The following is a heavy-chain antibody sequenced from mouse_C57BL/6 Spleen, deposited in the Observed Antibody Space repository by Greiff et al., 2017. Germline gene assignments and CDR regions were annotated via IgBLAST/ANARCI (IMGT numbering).Heavy chain of an antibody. J-gene: IGHJ1*03. CDR1: GYSFTGYY. V-gene: IGHV1-42*01. D-gene: IGHD1-1*01. CDR3: ARRGGSSRYFDV. Sequence: EVKLQQSGPELVKPGASVKISCKASGYSFTGYYMNWVKQSPEKSLEWIGEINPSTGGTTYNQKFKAKATLTVDKSSSTAYMQLKSLTSEDSAVYYCARRGGSSRYFDVWGTGTTVTVSS. CDR2: INPSTGGT.